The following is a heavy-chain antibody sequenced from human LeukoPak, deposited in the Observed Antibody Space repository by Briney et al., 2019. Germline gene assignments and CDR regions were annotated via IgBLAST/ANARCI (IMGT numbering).Heavy chain of an antibody. CDR2: IDPNSGDT. D-gene: IGHD5-12*01. CDR3: ATSQIRLGFFDY. V-gene: IGHV1-2*02. Sequence: GASVKVSCKASFSGNYFQWVRQAPGQGFEWIGCIDPNSGDTDYAQKFQGRVTMTRDTSVTTSYMEPHGLRSDDTAIYYCATSQIRLGFFDYWGQGTPVTVSS. J-gene: IGHJ4*02. CDR1: FSGNY.